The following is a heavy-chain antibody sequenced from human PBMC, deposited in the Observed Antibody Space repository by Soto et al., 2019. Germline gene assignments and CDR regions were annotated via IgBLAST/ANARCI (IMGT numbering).Heavy chain of an antibody. CDR1: GFSFSDHY. CDR3: ETSSSNRYYNMDL. D-gene: IGHD6-13*01. Sequence: GGSLRLSCAASGFSFSDHYMSWIRQSPGKGREWLSYISSSTSYTNYADSVKGRFTISRDNAKNSLYLQMNSLRAEDKAVYYCETSSSNRYYNMDLWGQGSTATVSS. CDR2: ISSSTSYT. V-gene: IGHV3-11*06. J-gene: IGHJ6*02.